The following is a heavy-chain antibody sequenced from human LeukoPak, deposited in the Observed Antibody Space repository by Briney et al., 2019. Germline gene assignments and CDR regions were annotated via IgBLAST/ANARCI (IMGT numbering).Heavy chain of an antibody. CDR2: ISWNSGSI. CDR1: GFTFSLYA. V-gene: IGHV3-9*01. Sequence: PGGSLRLSCAASGFTFSLYAMNWVRQAPGKGLEWVSGISWNSGSIGYADSVKGRFTISRDNAKNSLYLQMNSLRAEDTALYYCAKGKKSANWFDPWGQGTLVTVSS. J-gene: IGHJ5*02. CDR3: AKGKKSANWFDP.